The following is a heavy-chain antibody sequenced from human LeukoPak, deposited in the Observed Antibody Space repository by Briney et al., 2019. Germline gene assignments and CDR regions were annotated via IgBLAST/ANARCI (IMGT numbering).Heavy chain of an antibody. CDR3: VKAPGEMATMWLHYFDY. J-gene: IGHJ4*02. CDR1: GFIFSDYG. Sequence: GGSLRLSCAASGFIFSDYGMHWVRQAPGKGLEWVAAIWYDGSKKFYADSMKGRFTISRDNSKNTLYLQMNSLRAEDTAVYYCVKAPGEMATMWLHYFDYWGPGTLVTVSS. V-gene: IGHV3-33*06. CDR2: IWYDGSKK. D-gene: IGHD5-24*01.